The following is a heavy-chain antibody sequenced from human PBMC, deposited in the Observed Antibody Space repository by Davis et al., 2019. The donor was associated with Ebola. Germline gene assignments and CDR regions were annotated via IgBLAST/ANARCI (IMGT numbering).Heavy chain of an antibody. D-gene: IGHD2-2*01. V-gene: IGHV3-48*03. CDR2: IDSSASTT. CDR1: EFTFSSYE. Sequence: PGGSLRPSCAASEFTFSSYEMNWVRQAPGKGLEWVSYIDSSASTTYYADSVKGRFTISRDNSKNTLSVQMNSLRAEDTAVYYCAKEGSTSTYTLWGQGTLVTVSS. J-gene: IGHJ4*02. CDR3: AKEGSTSTYTL.